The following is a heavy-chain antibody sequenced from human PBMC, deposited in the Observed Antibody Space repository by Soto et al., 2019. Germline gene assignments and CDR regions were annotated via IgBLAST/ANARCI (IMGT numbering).Heavy chain of an antibody. CDR1: GGSISSGDYY. CDR3: ARGYCSSTSCYMNWFDP. Sequence: QVQLQESGPGLVKPSQTLSLTCTVSGGSISSGDYYWSWIRQPPGKGLEWIGYIYYSGSTYYNPSLKSRVTISVDTSKNQFSLKLSSVTAADTAVYYCARGYCSSTSCYMNWFDPWGQGTLVTVSS. D-gene: IGHD2-2*02. J-gene: IGHJ5*02. V-gene: IGHV4-30-4*01. CDR2: IYYSGST.